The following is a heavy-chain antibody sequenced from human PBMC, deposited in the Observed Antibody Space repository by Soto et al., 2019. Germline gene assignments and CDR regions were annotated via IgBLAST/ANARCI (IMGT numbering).Heavy chain of an antibody. D-gene: IGHD3-3*01. CDR1: GYTFNGYY. Sequence: GASVKVSCKASGYTFNGYYMHWVRQAPGQGLTGMGWINPNSGGTIYAQKLQDKVTMTRDTSISTAYMELSRLISDDTAVYYCARDRGYDFWSGYYLHYYYYGMDGWGQGTTGTVSS. CDR3: ARDRGYDFWSGYYLHYYYYGMDG. V-gene: IGHV1-2*02. J-gene: IGHJ6*02. CDR2: INPNSGGT.